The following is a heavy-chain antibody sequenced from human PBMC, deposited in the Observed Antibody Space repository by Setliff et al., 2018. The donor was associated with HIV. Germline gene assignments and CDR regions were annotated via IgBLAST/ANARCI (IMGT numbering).Heavy chain of an antibody. CDR1: GGSISSGSHY. J-gene: IGHJ4*02. CDR2: IYTSGRT. CDR3: ASLFHDTSAPWLYYFDY. D-gene: IGHD3-22*01. V-gene: IGHV4-61*02. Sequence: PSETLSLTCTVSGGSISSGSHYWSWIRQPAGKGLEWIGLIYTSGRTNYNPSLKSRVTISVDRFKNQFSLNLSSVTAADTALYYCASLFHDTSAPWLYYFDYWGQGTLVTVS.